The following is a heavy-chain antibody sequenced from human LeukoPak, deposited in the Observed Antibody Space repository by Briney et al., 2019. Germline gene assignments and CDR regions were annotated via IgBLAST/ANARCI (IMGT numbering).Heavy chain of an antibody. CDR2: IIPIFGTA. CDR3: ARNSNRGGHFPYYFDY. D-gene: IGHD2-15*01. CDR1: GGTFSSYA. V-gene: IGHV1-69*13. J-gene: IGHJ4*02. Sequence: SVKVSCKASGGTFSSYAISWVRQAPGQGLEWMGGIIPIFGTANYAQKFQGRVTITADESTSTAYMELSSLRSEDTAVYYCARNSNRGGHFPYYFDYWGQGTLVTVSS.